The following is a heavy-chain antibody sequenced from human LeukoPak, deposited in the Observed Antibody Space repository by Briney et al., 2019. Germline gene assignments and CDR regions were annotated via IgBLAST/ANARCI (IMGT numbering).Heavy chain of an antibody. CDR2: ISAYNGNT. J-gene: IGHJ4*02. Sequence: ASVKVSCKASGYTFTSYGISWVRQAPGQGLEWVGWISAYNGNTNYAQKLQGRVTMTTDTSTSTAYMELRSLRSDDTAVYYCARVHHYYDSSGYFDYWGQGTLVTVSS. CDR1: GYTFTSYG. V-gene: IGHV1-18*01. CDR3: ARVHHYYDSSGYFDY. D-gene: IGHD3-22*01.